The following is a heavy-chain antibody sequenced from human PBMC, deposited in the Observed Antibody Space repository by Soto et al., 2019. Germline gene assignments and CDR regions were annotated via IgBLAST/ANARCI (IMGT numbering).Heavy chain of an antibody. CDR2: ISPRTTYK. CDR3: SRGGGGGLFDL. J-gene: IGHJ4*02. CDR1: GFTFSDHY. V-gene: IGHV3-11*06. D-gene: IGHD2-21*01. Sequence: QVQLVESGGGLVKPGGSLRLSFASSGFTFSDHYMSWIRRSPGKGLEFLSYISPRTTYKNYADSVKGRFTISRDNAKNSLYLQLNSLRAEDTAIYYCSRGGGGGLFDLWGQGTFVTVSS.